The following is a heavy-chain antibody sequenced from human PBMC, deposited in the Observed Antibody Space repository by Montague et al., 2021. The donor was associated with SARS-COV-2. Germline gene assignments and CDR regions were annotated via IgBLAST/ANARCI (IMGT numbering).Heavy chain of an antibody. CDR2: INHNGST. CDR1: GGSFSGYY. V-gene: IGHV4-34*01. CDR3: ARGITVTTFYYYYGMDV. Sequence: SETLSLTCAVYGGSFSGYYWNWIRQPPGKGLEWIGEINHNGSTNYNPSLKSRVTISVDTSKNQFSLKLSSVTAADTAVYYCARGITVTTFYYYYGMDVWGQGTTVTVSS. D-gene: IGHD4-17*01. J-gene: IGHJ6*02.